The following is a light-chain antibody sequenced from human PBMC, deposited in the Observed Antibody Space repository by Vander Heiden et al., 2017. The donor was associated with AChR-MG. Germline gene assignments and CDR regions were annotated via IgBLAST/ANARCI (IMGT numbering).Light chain of an antibody. V-gene: IGLV2-14*01. CDR1: SGDVGAYNC. CDR3: SSYTTNNTEV. Sequence: QSALTQPASVPGSPGQSITISCTGTSGDVGAYNCVSWYQQHPGRAPKLMIYDVSSRPSGVSDRFSGSKSANTASLTISGLQAEDEADFYCSSYTTNNTEVFGTGTKVTVL. J-gene: IGLJ1*01. CDR2: DVS.